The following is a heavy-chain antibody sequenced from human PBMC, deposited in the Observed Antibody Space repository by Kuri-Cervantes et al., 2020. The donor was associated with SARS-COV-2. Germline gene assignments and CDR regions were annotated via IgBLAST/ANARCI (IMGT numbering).Heavy chain of an antibody. CDR1: GGSISSSSYY. CDR2: IYYSGST. J-gene: IGHJ3*02. Sequence: SETLSLTCTVSGGSISSSSYYWGWIRQPPGKGLEWIGSIYYSGSTYYNPSLKSRVTISVDTSKNQFSLKLSSVTAADTAVYYCARADRITIFGVVIIGAFDIWGQGTMVTVSS. V-gene: IGHV4-39*01. D-gene: IGHD3-3*01. CDR3: ARADRITIFGVVIIGAFDI.